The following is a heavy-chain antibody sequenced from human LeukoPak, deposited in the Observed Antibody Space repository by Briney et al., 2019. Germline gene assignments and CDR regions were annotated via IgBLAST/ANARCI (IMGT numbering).Heavy chain of an antibody. V-gene: IGHV3-11*05. CDR1: GFTFSDFY. CDR3: ARDLIHRSGEANY. J-gene: IGHJ4*02. CDR2: ISSSGSST. Sequence: GSLRLPCATSGFTFSDFYMSWIRQAPGKGLEWISYISSSGSSTNYADSVKGRFTISRDNAKNSLYLQMNSLRAEDTAVYYCARDLIHRSGEANYWGRGTLVTVSS. D-gene: IGHD3-22*01.